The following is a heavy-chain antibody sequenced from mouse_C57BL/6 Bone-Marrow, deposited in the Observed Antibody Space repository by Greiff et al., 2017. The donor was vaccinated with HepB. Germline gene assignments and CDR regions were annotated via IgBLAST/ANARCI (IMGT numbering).Heavy chain of an antibody. CDR1: GFTFSDYG. D-gene: IGHD1-1*01. J-gene: IGHJ4*01. CDR2: ISSGSSTI. CDR3: ASPKYYGSSYRNAMDY. Sequence: EVQGVESGGGLVKPGGSLKLSCAASGFTFSDYGMHWVRQAPEKGLEWVAYISSGSSTIYYADTVKGRFTISRDNAKNTLFLQMTSLRSEDTAMYYCASPKYYGSSYRNAMDYWGQGTSVTVSS. V-gene: IGHV5-17*01.